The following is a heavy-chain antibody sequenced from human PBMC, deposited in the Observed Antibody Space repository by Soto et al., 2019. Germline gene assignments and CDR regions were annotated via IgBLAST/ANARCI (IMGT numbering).Heavy chain of an antibody. D-gene: IGHD3-10*01. CDR1: GDSVTSVSDY. CDR3: ARGVGFGYYYDHMDL. J-gene: IGHJ6*02. V-gene: IGHV4-61*01. Sequence: SETLSLTCTVSGDSVTSVSDYWSWIRQPPGKGLEWIGYIYYSGSADYNPSLGSRVTISIDTSKNQFSLKLTSVTAADTAVYYCARGVGFGYYYDHMDLCGQGTPVTVYS. CDR2: IYYSGSA.